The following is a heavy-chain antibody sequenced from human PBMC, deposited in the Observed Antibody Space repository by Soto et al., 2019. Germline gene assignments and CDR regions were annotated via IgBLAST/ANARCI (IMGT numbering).Heavy chain of an antibody. Sequence: QVQLVQSGAEEKKPGASVKVSCKASGYTFTNYAMHWVRQAPGQRLEWMGWINAGNGNTKYSQKFQGIVTITRDTSASTAYMELSSLRSEDTAVYYCARVSGYYLPDYWGQGTLVTVSS. CDR2: INAGNGNT. J-gene: IGHJ4*02. D-gene: IGHD5-12*01. CDR3: ARVSGYYLPDY. CDR1: GYTFTNYA. V-gene: IGHV1-3*05.